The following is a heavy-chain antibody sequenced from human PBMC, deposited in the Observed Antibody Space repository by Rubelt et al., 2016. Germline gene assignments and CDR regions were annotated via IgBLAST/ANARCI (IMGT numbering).Heavy chain of an antibody. V-gene: IGHV1-46*01. CDR2: INPSGGST. Sequence: QVQLVQSGAEVKKPGASVKVSCKASGYTFTSYYMHWVRQAPGQGLEWMGIINPSGGSTSYAQNFQGRVTMTRDTSTSPVYMELSSLRSEDTAVYYCARSPRYDFEDNWFDPWGQGTLVTVSS. D-gene: IGHD3-3*01. J-gene: IGHJ5*02. CDR1: GYTFTSYY. CDR3: ARSPRYDFEDNWFDP.